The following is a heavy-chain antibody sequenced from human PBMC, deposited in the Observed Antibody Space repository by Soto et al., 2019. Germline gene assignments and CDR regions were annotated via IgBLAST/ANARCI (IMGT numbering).Heavy chain of an antibody. D-gene: IGHD6-13*01. Sequence: GGSLRLSCAASGFTFSSYGMHWVRQAPGKGLEWVAVIWYDGSNKYYADSVKGRFTISRDNSKNTLYLQMNSLRAEDTAVYYCARFLAVADMFYYYCYGMDVWGQGTTVIVSS. CDR3: ARFLAVADMFYYYCYGMDV. CDR2: IWYDGSNK. J-gene: IGHJ6*02. V-gene: IGHV3-33*01. CDR1: GFTFSSYG.